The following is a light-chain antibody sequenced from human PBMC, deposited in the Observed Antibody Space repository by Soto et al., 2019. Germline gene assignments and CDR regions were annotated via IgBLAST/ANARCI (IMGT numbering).Light chain of an antibody. J-gene: IGLJ2*01. V-gene: IGLV2-14*01. CDR3: NSFTSSSTVV. CDR1: SSDVGAYNY. Sequence: QSALTQPASVSGSPGQSITISCTGTSSDVGAYNYVSWYQQHPGKAPKLMIYEVSNRPSGVSNRFSGSKSGNTASLTISGLQTEDEADYYRNSFTSSSTVVFGGGTKVTVL. CDR2: EVS.